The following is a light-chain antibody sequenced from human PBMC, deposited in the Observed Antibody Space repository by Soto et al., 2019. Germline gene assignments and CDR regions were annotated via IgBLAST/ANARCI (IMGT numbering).Light chain of an antibody. CDR2: GGS. V-gene: IGKV3-20*01. Sequence: EMVLTQSPHTLALPPGVGATPSCTTSKSGGKIFLAWYQQKPGQAPRLLIYGGSNRATGIPDRISGSGSGTDFNLTLSRLEPGDFAVYYCQQYHDSLATFGQGTRLEI. CDR1: KSGGKIF. CDR3: QQYHDSLAT. J-gene: IGKJ5*01.